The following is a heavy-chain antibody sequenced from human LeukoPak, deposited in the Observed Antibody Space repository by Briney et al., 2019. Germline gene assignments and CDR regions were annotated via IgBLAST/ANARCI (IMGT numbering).Heavy chain of an antibody. CDR1: GFTFSSYA. J-gene: IGHJ4*02. CDR3: ARDQEGFDY. CDR2: ISYDGSNK. V-gene: IGHV3-30-3*01. Sequence: GGSLRLSCAASGFTFSSYAMHWVRQAPDKGLEWVAVISYDGSNKYYADSVKGRFTISRDNSKNTLYLQMNSLRAEDTAVYYCARDQEGFDYWGQGTLVTVSS.